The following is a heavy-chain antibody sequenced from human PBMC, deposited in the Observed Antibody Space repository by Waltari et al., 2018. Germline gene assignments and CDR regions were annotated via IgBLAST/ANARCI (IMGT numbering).Heavy chain of an antibody. V-gene: IGHV3-9*01. D-gene: IGHD4-17*01. CDR1: GLRFTNHV. J-gene: IGHJ3*02. CDR3: AKVPPTYGDSRGAFDM. CDR2: ISLNGGKI. Sequence: EVQLVEFGGGLLQPGRYLIPSWVASGLRFTNHVIPWVRQEPGKGLEWVAGISLNGGKIEYADSVKGRFTISRDNAKNSLFLQMNSLRREDTALYYCAKVPPTYGDSRGAFDMWGHGTVVTVSS.